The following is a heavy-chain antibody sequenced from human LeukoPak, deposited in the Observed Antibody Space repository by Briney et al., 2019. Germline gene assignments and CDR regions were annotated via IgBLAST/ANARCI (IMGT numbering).Heavy chain of an antibody. V-gene: IGHV1-18*04. J-gene: IGHJ6*04. CDR3: ARFEKQQPLGFYYYYGMDV. Sequence: ASVKVSCKASGYTFTSYGISWVRQAPGQGLEWMGWISAYNGNTNYAQKLQGRVTMTTDTSTSTAYMELRSLRSDDTAVYYCARFEKQQPLGFYYYYGMDVWAKGPRSPSPQ. CDR1: GYTFTSYG. D-gene: IGHD6-13*01. CDR2: ISAYNGNT.